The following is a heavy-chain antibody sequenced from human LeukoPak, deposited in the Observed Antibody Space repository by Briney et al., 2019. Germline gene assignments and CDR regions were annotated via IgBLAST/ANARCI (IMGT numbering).Heavy chain of an antibody. J-gene: IGHJ4*02. V-gene: IGHV1-24*01. D-gene: IGHD3-22*01. Sequence: ASVKLSCKVSGCTLTELSMHWVRQAPGKGLEWMGGIDPEDNETIYAQKFQGRVTMTEDTSTDTAYMELSSLRSEDTAVYYCAAVQYYYDSSGYYHFDYWGQGTLVTVSS. CDR3: AAVQYYYDSSGYYHFDY. CDR2: IDPEDNET. CDR1: GCTLTELS.